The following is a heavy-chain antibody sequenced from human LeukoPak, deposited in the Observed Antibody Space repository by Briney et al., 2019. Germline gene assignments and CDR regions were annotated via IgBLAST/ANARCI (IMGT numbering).Heavy chain of an antibody. CDR1: GFTFSSYG. J-gene: IGHJ1*01. CDR3: ARQRYCSGGSCYSWRYFQH. V-gene: IGHV3-30*03. Sequence: GGSVRLSCAASGFTFSSYGMHWVRQAPGKGLEWVAAISHDGSNKYYADSVKGRFTISRDNSKNTLYLQMNSLRAEDTAVYYCARQRYCSGGSCYSWRYFQHWGQGTLVTVSS. D-gene: IGHD2-15*01. CDR2: ISHDGSNK.